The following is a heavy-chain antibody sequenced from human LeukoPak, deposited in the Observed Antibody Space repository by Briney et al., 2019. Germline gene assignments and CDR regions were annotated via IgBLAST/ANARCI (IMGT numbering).Heavy chain of an antibody. CDR3: ARHNPQAPYGDYGS. CDR2: THTSGDS. V-gene: IGHV4-4*09. Sequence: SETLSLTCTVSGGSISSSYWSWIRQPPGKGLEWVGYTHTSGDSNYNPSLKSRVTISVDTSKNQLSLKLSSVTAADTAVYYCARHNPQAPYGDYGSWGQGILVTVSS. J-gene: IGHJ4*02. D-gene: IGHD4-17*01. CDR1: GGSISSSY.